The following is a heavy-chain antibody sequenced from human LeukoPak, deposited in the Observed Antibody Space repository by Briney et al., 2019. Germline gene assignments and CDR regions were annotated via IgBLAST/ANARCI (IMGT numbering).Heavy chain of an antibody. CDR1: GFTFSGYA. Sequence: PGGSLRLSCAASGFTFSGYAMYWVRQAPGKGLEWVAVISYDGSNKYYADSVKGRFTISRDNSKNTLYLQMNSLRAEDTAVYYCAKVERRYFDWFNHDYWGQGTLVTVSS. CDR2: ISYDGSNK. CDR3: AKVERRYFDWFNHDY. J-gene: IGHJ4*02. V-gene: IGHV3-30*04. D-gene: IGHD3-9*01.